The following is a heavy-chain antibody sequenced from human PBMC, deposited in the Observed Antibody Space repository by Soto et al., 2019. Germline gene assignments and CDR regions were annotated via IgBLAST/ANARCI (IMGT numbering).Heavy chain of an antibody. Sequence: QVQLVQSGAEVKKPGASVKVSCKASGYTFTSYDINWVRQATGQGLEWMGWMNPNSGNTGYAQKFQGRVTMTRKTSISTAYMELSSLRSEDTAVYYCARGVDTAMVTTHYYYGMDVWGQGTTVTVSS. V-gene: IGHV1-8*01. J-gene: IGHJ6*02. D-gene: IGHD5-18*01. CDR1: GYTFTSYD. CDR3: ARGVDTAMVTTHYYYGMDV. CDR2: MNPNSGNT.